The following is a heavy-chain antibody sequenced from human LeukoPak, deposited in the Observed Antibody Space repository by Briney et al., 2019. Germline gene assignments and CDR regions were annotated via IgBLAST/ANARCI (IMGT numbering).Heavy chain of an antibody. J-gene: IGHJ4*02. CDR2: IYYSGST. D-gene: IGHD6-19*01. Sequence: SGTLSLTCTVSGGLISSSSYYWGWIRQPPEKGLEWIGSIYYSGSTYYHPSLKSRVTISVDTSKNQFSLNLSSVTAADTAVYYCARTAGVAVAGSRQYFDYWGQGTLVTVSS. CDR3: ARTAGVAVAGSRQYFDY. V-gene: IGHV4-39*01. CDR1: GGLISSSSYY.